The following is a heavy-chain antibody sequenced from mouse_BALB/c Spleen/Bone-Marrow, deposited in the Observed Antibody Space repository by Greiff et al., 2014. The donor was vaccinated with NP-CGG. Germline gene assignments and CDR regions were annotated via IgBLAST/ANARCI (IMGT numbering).Heavy chain of an antibody. Sequence: VQLQQSGPELVKPGASVKMSCTASGFIFNAYVMHWVKQKPEQGLEWIGIFNPYIVDSNYNEKFKGKATMTSDKSSSTAYMELGSRASEDFVVYYCAREGWLLRFGYWGQGTTRTVSS. J-gene: IGHJ2*01. CDR1: GFIFNAYV. CDR2: FNPYIVDS. D-gene: IGHD2-3*01. CDR3: AREGWLLRFGY. V-gene: IGHV1-14*01.